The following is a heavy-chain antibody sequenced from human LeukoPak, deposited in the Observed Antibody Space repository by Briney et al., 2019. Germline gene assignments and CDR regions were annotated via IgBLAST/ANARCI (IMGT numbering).Heavy chain of an antibody. J-gene: IGHJ3*02. Sequence: SETLSLTCSVSGVSLSSYYWSWIRQPPGKGLEWIGYIYYSGSINYNPSLKSRVTISVDTSKTQFSLKLSSVTAADTAMYYCARGNYYDSSTYYRAFDIWGQGTMVTVSS. CDR3: ARGNYYDSSTYYRAFDI. CDR2: IYYSGSI. V-gene: IGHV4-59*01. D-gene: IGHD3-22*01. CDR1: GVSLSSYY.